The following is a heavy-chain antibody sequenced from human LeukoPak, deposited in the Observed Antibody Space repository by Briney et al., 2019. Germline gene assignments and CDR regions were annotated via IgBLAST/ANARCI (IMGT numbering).Heavy chain of an antibody. Sequence: PSETLSLTCAVYGESFSGYYWSWIRQPPGKGLEWIGEINHSEITNYNPSLKSRVTISVDTSKNQFSLKLSSVTAADTAVYYCARAVTYHDVLTGYYRDYFDYWGQGILVTASS. J-gene: IGHJ4*02. CDR1: GESFSGYY. CDR2: INHSEIT. CDR3: ARAVTYHDVLTGYYRDYFDY. D-gene: IGHD3-9*01. V-gene: IGHV4-34*01.